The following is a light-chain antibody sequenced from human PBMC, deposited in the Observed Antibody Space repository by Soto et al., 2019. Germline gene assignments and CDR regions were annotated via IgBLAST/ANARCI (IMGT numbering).Light chain of an antibody. CDR3: CSYAGSYTWV. J-gene: IGLJ3*02. CDR1: SSDVGDYVY. CDR2: DVS. V-gene: IGLV2-11*01. Sequence: QSVLTQPRSVSGSPGQSVTISCTGTSSDVGDYVYVSWYQQHPGKAPKFMIYDVSKRPSGVPDRFSGSKSGNTASLTISGLQAEDEADYYCCSYAGSYTWVFGGGTKLTVL.